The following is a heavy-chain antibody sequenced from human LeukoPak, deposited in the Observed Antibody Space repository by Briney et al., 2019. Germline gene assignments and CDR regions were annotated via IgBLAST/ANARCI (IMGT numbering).Heavy chain of an antibody. CDR1: GFTFSTYA. D-gene: IGHD3-22*01. CDR2: VSNDGSNK. V-gene: IGHV3-30*18. J-gene: IGHJ2*01. CDR3: AKPLHYYYSNAAWYFDL. Sequence: GGSLRLSCAASGFTFSTYAMSWVRQAPGKGLEWVAVVSNDGSNKDYADSVKGRFTISRDNSKNTLYLQMNSLRADDTAVYYCAKPLHYYYSNAAWYFDLWGRGTLVTVSS.